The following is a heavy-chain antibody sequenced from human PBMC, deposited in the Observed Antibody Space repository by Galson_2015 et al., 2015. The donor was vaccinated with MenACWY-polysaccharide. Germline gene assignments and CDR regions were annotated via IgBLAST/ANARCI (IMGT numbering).Heavy chain of an antibody. CDR2: ISYDEANK. V-gene: IGHV3-30-3*01. CDR1: GFSFSSNA. D-gene: IGHD2-21*01. CDR3: ARSYCDRTNCYGMDV. Sequence: SLRLSCAASGFSFSSNAMHWVRQAPGKGPEWVAVISYDEANKYYADSVKGRFTISRDNSKKMLYLRMDSLRNEDTALYYCARSYCDRTNCYGMDVWGQGTTVIVSS. J-gene: IGHJ6*02.